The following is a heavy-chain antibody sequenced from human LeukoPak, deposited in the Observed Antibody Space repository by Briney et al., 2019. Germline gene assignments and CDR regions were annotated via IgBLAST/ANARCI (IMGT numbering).Heavy chain of an antibody. D-gene: IGHD1-1*01. CDR1: GFTVSSNY. V-gene: IGHV3-23*01. Sequence: GGSLRLSCAASGFTVSSNYMSWVRQAPGKGLEWVSAISGSGGSTYYADSVKGRFTISRDNSKNTLYLQMNSLRAEDTAVYYCAKYRLERRGREHYYYGMDVWGQGTTVTVSS. J-gene: IGHJ6*02. CDR3: AKYRLERRGREHYYYGMDV. CDR2: ISGSGGST.